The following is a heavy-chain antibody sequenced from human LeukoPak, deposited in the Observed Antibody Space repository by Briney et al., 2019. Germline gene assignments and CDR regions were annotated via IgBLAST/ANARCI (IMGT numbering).Heavy chain of an antibody. CDR2: ISPNNGNT. J-gene: IGHJ4*02. CDR1: GYTFTSGG. Sequence: ASVKVSCKASGYTFTSGGISWVRQAPGQGLEWMGWISPNNGNTTHAQKLQGRVTMTTDTSTSTAYMELRSLRSDDTAMYYCARDFTYDILTGYIDYWGQGTLVTVSS. V-gene: IGHV1-18*01. D-gene: IGHD3-9*01. CDR3: ARDFTYDILTGYIDY.